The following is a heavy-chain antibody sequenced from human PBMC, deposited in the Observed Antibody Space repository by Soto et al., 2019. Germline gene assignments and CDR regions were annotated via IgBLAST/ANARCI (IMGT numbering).Heavy chain of an antibody. CDR3: TKGAHLDY. V-gene: IGHV3-23*01. J-gene: IGHJ4*02. CDR1: GFTFSSYA. CDR2: IIGSGGST. Sequence: GGSLRLSCAASGFTFSSYAMSWVRQAPGKGLEWVSVIIGSGGSTYYAHSVKGRFTISRDNSKNTLYLQMSGLRVDDTAVYYCTKGAHLDYWGPGTLVTVSS.